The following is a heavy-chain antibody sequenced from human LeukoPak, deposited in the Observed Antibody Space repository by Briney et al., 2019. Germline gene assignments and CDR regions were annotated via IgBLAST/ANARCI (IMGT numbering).Heavy chain of an antibody. J-gene: IGHJ5*02. Sequence: TSETLSLTCTVSGGSISSSSYYWGWIRQPPGKGLEWIGYIYYSGSTNYNPSLKSRVTISVDTSKNQFSLKLSSVTAADTAVYYCARGDPFRAGWFDPWGQGTLVTVSS. CDR1: GGSISSSSYY. V-gene: IGHV4-61*05. CDR2: IYYSGST. CDR3: ARGDPFRAGWFDP. D-gene: IGHD6-13*01.